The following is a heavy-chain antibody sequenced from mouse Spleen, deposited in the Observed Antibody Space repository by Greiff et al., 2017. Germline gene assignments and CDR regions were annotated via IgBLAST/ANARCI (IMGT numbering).Heavy chain of an antibody. J-gene: IGHJ4*01. CDR1: GFSLTSYG. V-gene: IGHV2-9*02. Sequence: VQLVESGPGLVAPSQSLSITCTVSGFSLTSYGVHWVRQPPGKGLEWLGVIWAGGSTNYNSALMSRLSISKDNSKSQVFLKMNSLQTDDTAMYYCARCDFYAMDYWGQGTSVTVSS. CDR2: IWAGGST. CDR3: ARCDFYAMDY.